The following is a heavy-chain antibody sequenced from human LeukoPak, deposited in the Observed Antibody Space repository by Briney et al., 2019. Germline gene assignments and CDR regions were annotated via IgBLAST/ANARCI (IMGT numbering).Heavy chain of an antibody. CDR3: ARVMTTVTSPGYYYYYMDV. D-gene: IGHD4-17*01. CDR2: IYTSGST. CDR1: GGSISSYY. J-gene: IGHJ6*03. V-gene: IGHV4-4*07. Sequence: SETLSLTCTVSGGSISSYYWSWIRQPAGKGLEWIGRIYTSGSTNYNSSLKSRVTMSVDTSKNQFSLKLSSVTAADTAVYYCARVMTTVTSPGYYYYYMDVWGKGTTVTISS.